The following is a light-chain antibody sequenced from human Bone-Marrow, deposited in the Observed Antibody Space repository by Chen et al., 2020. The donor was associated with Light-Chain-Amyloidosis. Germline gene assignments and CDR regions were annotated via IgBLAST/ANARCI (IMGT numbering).Light chain of an antibody. CDR1: SSDVGGYNY. V-gene: IGLV2-14*03. Sequence: QSALTQPASASGSPGQSITISCTGTSSDVGGYNYVSWYQQHPGKAPKLIISNVTDRPSGVSNRFSGSKSGNSASLPLAGLQAEAEADYFCSTYTARSTLIFGTATKVTVL. CDR3: STYTARSTLI. J-gene: IGLJ1*01. CDR2: NVT.